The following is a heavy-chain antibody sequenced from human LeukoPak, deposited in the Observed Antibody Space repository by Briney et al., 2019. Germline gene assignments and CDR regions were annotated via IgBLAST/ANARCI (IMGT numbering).Heavy chain of an antibody. J-gene: IGHJ4*02. V-gene: IGHV1-18*01. Sequence: ASVKVFCKASGYTLTSYGISWVRQAPGQGLEWMGWISAYNGNTNYAQKLQGRVTMTTDASTSTAYMELRSLRSDDTAVYYCARDVRVRYYYDSSGYYSPGYWGQGTLVTVSS. CDR2: ISAYNGNT. CDR3: ARDVRVRYYYDSSGYYSPGY. D-gene: IGHD3-22*01. CDR1: GYTLTSYG.